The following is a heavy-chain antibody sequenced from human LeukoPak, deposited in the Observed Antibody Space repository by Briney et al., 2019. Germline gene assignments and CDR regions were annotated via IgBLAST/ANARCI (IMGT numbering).Heavy chain of an antibody. Sequence: EASAKVSCKASGYTFSSYGINWVRQAPGQGLEWMGWINPNSGGANSAEKFQGRVTLTRDTSISTAYMELSRLKSDDTAVYYCAPTTMARNYYFDYWGQGTMVTVSS. J-gene: IGHJ4*02. CDR1: GYTFSSYG. V-gene: IGHV1-2*02. D-gene: IGHD4-23*01. CDR2: INPNSGGA. CDR3: APTTMARNYYFDY.